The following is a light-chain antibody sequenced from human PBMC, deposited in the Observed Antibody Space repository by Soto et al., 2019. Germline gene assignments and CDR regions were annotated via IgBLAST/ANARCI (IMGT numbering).Light chain of an antibody. CDR3: QQYGSSPPYT. J-gene: IGKJ5*01. CDR1: PSVSSSY. V-gene: IGKV3-20*01. Sequence: EIVLMQSPGTLSLSPGERATLSCRASPSVSSSYLAWYQQKPGQAPRLLIYGATSRATGIPDRFSGSGSGTAFTLTISRREPADFAVYYCQQYGSSPPYTFGQGTRLEIK. CDR2: GAT.